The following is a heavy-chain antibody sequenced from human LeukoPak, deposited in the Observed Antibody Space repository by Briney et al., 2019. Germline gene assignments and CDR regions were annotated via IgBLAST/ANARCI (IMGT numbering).Heavy chain of an antibody. J-gene: IGHJ5*02. CDR2: IIPIFGTA. V-gene: IGHV1-69*06. Sequence: ASVKVSCKASGGTFSSYAISWVRQAPGQGLEWMGGIIPIFGTANYAQKFQGRVTITADKSTSTAYMELSSLRSEDTAVYYCARDGYYGSGSPQFGPWGQGTLVTVSS. CDR1: GGTFSSYA. CDR3: ARDGYYGSGSPQFGP. D-gene: IGHD3-10*01.